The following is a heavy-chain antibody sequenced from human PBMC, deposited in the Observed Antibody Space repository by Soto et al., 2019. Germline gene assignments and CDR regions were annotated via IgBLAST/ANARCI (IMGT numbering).Heavy chain of an antibody. CDR3: AREPGEYSDSSGYLNWFDP. J-gene: IGHJ5*02. V-gene: IGHV3-30*04. D-gene: IGHD3-22*01. CDR1: GFTFSGYA. CDR2: ISGDGTI. Sequence: GGSLRLCCAASGFTFSGYALHWARQAPGKGLEWVAVISGDGTIYYADSVKGRFTISRDNAKNSLYLQMNSLRDEDTAVYYCAREPGEYSDSSGYLNWFDPWGQGTLVTVSS.